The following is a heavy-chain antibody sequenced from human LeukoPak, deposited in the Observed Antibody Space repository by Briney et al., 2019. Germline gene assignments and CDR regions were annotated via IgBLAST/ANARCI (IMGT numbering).Heavy chain of an antibody. CDR1: GGSISSYY. J-gene: IGHJ5*02. CDR3: AGEWQQLGTSWFDP. Sequence: SETLSLTCTVSGGSISSYYWSWIRQPPGKGLEWIGYIYYSGSTNYNPSLKSRVTISVDTSKNQFSLKLSSVTAADTAVYYCAGEWQQLGTSWFDPWGQGTLVTVSS. D-gene: IGHD6-13*01. CDR2: IYYSGST. V-gene: IGHV4-59*01.